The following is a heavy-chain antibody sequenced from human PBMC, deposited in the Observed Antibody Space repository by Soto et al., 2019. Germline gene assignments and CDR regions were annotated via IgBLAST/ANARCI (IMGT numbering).Heavy chain of an antibody. V-gene: IGHV1-8*01. CDR2: MNPNDGGT. J-gene: IGHJ4*02. CDR3: TRGGPAGQIAARASAY. D-gene: IGHD6-6*01. Sequence: ASVKVSCKASGYTFTSYDVNWVRQATGQGLEWMGYMNPNDGGTVYAQKFQDRVTMTRDTSISTAYMELSRLTFEDTAVYYCTRGGPAGQIAARASAYWGQGTQVTVSS. CDR1: GYTFTSYD.